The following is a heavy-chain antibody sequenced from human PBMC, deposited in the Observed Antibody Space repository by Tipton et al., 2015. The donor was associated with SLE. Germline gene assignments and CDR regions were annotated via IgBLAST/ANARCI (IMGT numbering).Heavy chain of an antibody. CDR1: GYDFNSYW. Sequence: QLVQSGAEVKKPGESLKISCKGYGYDFNSYWIGWVRQMPGKGLEWMGLIHPGDSGSRDNPSFQGQVSISADKSISTAYLQWSSLKASDIGMYYCARLGNGGSSIDYWGQGTLVTVSS. V-gene: IGHV5-51*03. CDR3: ARLGNGGSSIDY. D-gene: IGHD1-26*01. J-gene: IGHJ4*02. CDR2: IHPGDSGS.